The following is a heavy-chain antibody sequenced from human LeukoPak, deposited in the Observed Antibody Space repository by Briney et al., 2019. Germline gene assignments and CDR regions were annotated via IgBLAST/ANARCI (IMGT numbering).Heavy chain of an antibody. CDR2: IYFSGSR. CDR1: GGSIRSSDYY. CDR3: ARGGGGYTLYSFDY. Sequence: PSETLSLTCTVSGGSIRSSDYYWGWIRQPPGKGLEWIGYIYFSGSRSSNPSLRSRLTISVDTSKNQFSLKLNSVTAADTALYYCARGGGGYTLYSFDYWGQGALVTVSS. J-gene: IGHJ4*02. D-gene: IGHD3-22*01. V-gene: IGHV4-30-4*08.